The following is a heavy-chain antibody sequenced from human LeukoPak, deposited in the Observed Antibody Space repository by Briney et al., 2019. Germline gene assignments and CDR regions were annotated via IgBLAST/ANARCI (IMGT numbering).Heavy chain of an antibody. Sequence: GGSLRLSCAASGLTFSNYAMTWVRQAPGKGLEWVSAISTNGDRTYYADSVKGRFTISRDNSKNTLYLQMSSLRAGDTAVYYCAKSSYYDSSGYYREYYFDYWGQGTLVTVSS. CDR2: ISTNGDRT. V-gene: IGHV3-23*01. CDR3: AKSSYYDSSGYYREYYFDY. J-gene: IGHJ4*02. D-gene: IGHD3-22*01. CDR1: GLTFSNYA.